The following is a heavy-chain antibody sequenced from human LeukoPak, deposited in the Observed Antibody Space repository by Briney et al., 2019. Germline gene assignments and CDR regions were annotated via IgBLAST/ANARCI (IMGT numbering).Heavy chain of an antibody. CDR3: ASGHCSSTSCYLYYYMDV. CDR2: ISAYNGNT. J-gene: IGHJ6*03. V-gene: IGHV1-18*01. Sequence: ASMKVSCKASGYTFTSYGISWVRQAPGQGLEWMGWISAYNGNTNYAQKLQGRVTMTTDTSTSTAYMELRSLRSDDTAVYYCASGHCSSTSCYLYYYMDVWGKGTTVTVSS. D-gene: IGHD2-2*03. CDR1: GYTFTSYG.